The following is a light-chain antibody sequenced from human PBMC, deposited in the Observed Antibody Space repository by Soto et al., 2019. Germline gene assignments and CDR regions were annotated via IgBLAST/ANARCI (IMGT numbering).Light chain of an antibody. Sequence: QSVLTQPPSVSGAPGQRVTISCTGSSSNIGAGYDVHWYQQLPGTAPKLLIYGNSNRPSGVPDRFSGSKSGTSASLAITGLQAEDEADYYCQSYDSSLCGDNYVFGPGTKVTVL. CDR3: QSYDSSLCGDNYV. J-gene: IGLJ1*01. CDR2: GNS. CDR1: SSNIGAGYD. V-gene: IGLV1-40*01.